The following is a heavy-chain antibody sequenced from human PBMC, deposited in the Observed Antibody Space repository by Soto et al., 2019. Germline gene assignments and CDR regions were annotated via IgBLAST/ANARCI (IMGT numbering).Heavy chain of an antibody. D-gene: IGHD4-17*01. CDR2: MNPNSGNT. V-gene: IGHV1-8*01. J-gene: IGHJ6*03. Sequence: ASVKVSCKASGYTFTSYDINWVRQATGQGLEWMGWMNPNSGNTGYAQKFQGRVTMTRNTSISTAYMELSSLRSEETAVYYCARVKGYGDSNYYYYYMDVWGKGTTVTVSS. CDR3: ARVKGYGDSNYYYYYMDV. CDR1: GYTFTSYD.